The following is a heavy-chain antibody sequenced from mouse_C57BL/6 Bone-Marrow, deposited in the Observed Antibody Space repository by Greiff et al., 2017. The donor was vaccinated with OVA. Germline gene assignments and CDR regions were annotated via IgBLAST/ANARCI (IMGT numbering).Heavy chain of an antibody. CDR3: ARQLGRAWFAY. V-gene: IGHV1-81*01. CDR1: GYTFTSYG. Sequence: QVQLQQSVAELARPGASVKLSCKASGYTFTSYGISWVKQRTGQGLEWIGEIYPRSGNTYYNEKFKGKATLTADKSSSTAYMELRSLTSEDSAVYFCARQLGRAWFAYWGQGTLVTVSA. J-gene: IGHJ3*01. D-gene: IGHD4-1*02. CDR2: IYPRSGNT.